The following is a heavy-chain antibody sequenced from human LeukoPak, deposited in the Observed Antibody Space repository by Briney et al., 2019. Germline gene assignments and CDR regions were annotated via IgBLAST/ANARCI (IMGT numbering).Heavy chain of an antibody. J-gene: IGHJ4*02. CDR3: ARWGLGPSFDY. V-gene: IGHV3-21*01. Sequence: TGGSLRLSCAASGFIFNGYSMTWVRQARGKRVEWGSYISGGSDYIFYTDSVKGRFTISRDNAKKSLYLQLNSLRVEDTAVYYCARWGLGPSFDYWGQGTRVTVSS. D-gene: IGHD1-26*01. CDR1: GFIFNGYS. CDR2: ISGGSDYI.